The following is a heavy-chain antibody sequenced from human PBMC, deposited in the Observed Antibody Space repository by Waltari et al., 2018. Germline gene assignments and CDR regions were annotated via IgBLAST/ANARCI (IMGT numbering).Heavy chain of an antibody. J-gene: IGHJ4*02. Sequence: EVQLLESGGGLVQPGGSLRLSCAASGFTFSSYAMSWVRQAPGKGVEWFSVIYSGGSTYYADSVKGRFTISRDNSKNTLYLQMNSLRAEDTAVYYCAKESSSWARGFDYWGQGTLVTVSS. V-gene: IGHV3-23*03. CDR1: GFTFSSYA. D-gene: IGHD6-13*01. CDR2: IYSGGST. CDR3: AKESSSWARGFDY.